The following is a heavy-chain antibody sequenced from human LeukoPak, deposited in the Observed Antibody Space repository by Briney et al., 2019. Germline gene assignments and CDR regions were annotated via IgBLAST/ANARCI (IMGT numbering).Heavy chain of an antibody. Sequence: GGSLRLSCATSGFTFSNFDLHWVRQATGEGLEWVSAIGTAGDTYYPDSVEGRFTISRDNAKNSFYLQMNNLRAGDTAVYYCSRGGAPAGYAYDIWGHGTVVTVSS. J-gene: IGHJ3*02. V-gene: IGHV3-13*01. D-gene: IGHD6-13*01. CDR1: GFTFSNFD. CDR3: SRGGAPAGYAYDI. CDR2: IGTAGDT.